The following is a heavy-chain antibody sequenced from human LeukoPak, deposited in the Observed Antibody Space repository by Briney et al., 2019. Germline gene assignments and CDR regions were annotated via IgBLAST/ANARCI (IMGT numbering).Heavy chain of an antibody. D-gene: IGHD2-21*02. V-gene: IGHV1-2*02. CDR3: ASSRAQTLAFCGGDCYSGFDF. CDR2: INPNSGGT. J-gene: IGHJ4*02. Sequence: ASVKVSCKASGYTFPAYYMHWVRQAPGQGLGWMGWINPNSGGTNYAQKFQGRVTMTRDPSISTAYMELSWLRSDDTAMYYCASSRAQTLAFCGGDCYSGFDFWGQGTLVTVSS. CDR1: GYTFPAYY.